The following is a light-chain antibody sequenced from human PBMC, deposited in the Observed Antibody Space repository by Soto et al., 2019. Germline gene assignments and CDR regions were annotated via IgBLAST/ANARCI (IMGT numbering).Light chain of an antibody. CDR3: QSYDSSLTSYV. V-gene: IGLV1-40*01. CDR2: CNA. Sequence: QSVLTQPPSVSEAPGQRVTISCTGTSSDIGAGHDVHWYQQLPGAAPKLLIYCNAIRPSGVPDRFSGSKSGTSASLAITGLRAEDEADYYCQSYDSSLTSYVFGSGTKVTVL. J-gene: IGLJ1*01. CDR1: SSDIGAGHD.